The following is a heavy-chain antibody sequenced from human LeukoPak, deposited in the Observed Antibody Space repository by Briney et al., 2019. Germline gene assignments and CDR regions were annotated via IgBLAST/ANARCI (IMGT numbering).Heavy chain of an antibody. CDR2: IYYSGST. CDR1: GGSISSSSYY. Sequence: PSDTLSLTCTVSGGSISSSSYYWGWIRQPPGKGLEWIGSIYYSGSTYYNPSLKSRVTISVDTSKNQFSLKLSSVTAADTAVYYCARLPYSYYYDSSGYYFRYFDYWGQGTLVTVSS. V-gene: IGHV4-39*01. CDR3: ARLPYSYYYDSSGYYFRYFDY. D-gene: IGHD3-22*01. J-gene: IGHJ4*02.